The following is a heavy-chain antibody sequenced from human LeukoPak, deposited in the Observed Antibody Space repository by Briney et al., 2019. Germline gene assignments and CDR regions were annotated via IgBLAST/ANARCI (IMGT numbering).Heavy chain of an antibody. J-gene: IGHJ3*02. D-gene: IGHD2-2*01. V-gene: IGHV4-59*01. CDR1: GGSISNYY. CDR3: ARVVCSSSSCEKRGAFNI. Sequence: SETLSLTCTVSGGSISNYYWNCIRQPPGKGLEWFGYIYYSGSTNYNPSLQSRVTISVDTSKNQFSLKLNSVTAADTAVYYCARVVCSSSSCEKRGAFNIWGQGTVVTVSS. CDR2: IYYSGST.